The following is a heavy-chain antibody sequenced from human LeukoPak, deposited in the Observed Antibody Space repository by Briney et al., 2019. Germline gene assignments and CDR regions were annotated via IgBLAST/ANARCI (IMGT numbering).Heavy chain of an antibody. CDR1: GHTFTNYY. CDR2: SNPSGGST. V-gene: IGHV1-46*01. D-gene: IGHD3-10*01. Sequence: GASVKVSCKASGHTFTNYYMHWVRQAPGQGLEWMGRSNPSGGSTRYAQKFQGRVSMTRDTSTSTVYMELSSLRSEDTAVYFCARGYGSGEQFHFDFWGQGTLVTVSS. CDR3: ARGYGSGEQFHFDF. J-gene: IGHJ4*02.